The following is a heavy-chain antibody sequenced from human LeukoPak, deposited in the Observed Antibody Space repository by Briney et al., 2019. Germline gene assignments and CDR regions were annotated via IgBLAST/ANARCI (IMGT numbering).Heavy chain of an antibody. Sequence: SETLSLTCTVSGGSISSYYWSWIRQPPGKGLEWIGYIYYSRSTNYNPSLKSRVTISVDTSKDQFSLKLSSVTAADTAVYYCARQGESSGWYEYYYYYYGMDVWGQGTTVTVSS. CDR2: IYYSRST. CDR3: ARQGESSGWYEYYYYYYGMDV. V-gene: IGHV4-59*08. CDR1: GGSISSYY. D-gene: IGHD6-19*01. J-gene: IGHJ6*02.